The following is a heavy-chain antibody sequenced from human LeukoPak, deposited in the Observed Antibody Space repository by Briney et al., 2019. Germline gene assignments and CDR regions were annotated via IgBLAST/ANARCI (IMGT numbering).Heavy chain of an antibody. CDR2: FYPGDSDT. D-gene: IGHD3-3*01. V-gene: IGHV5-51*01. J-gene: IGHJ4*02. CDR3: ARPHNYDFWSGYFDY. CDR1: GYSFTNYW. Sequence: GESLKISCKGSGYSFTNYWIGWVRQMPGKGLEWMGIFYPGDSDTRYSPSFQGQVTISADKSISTAYLQWSSLKASDTAMYYCARPHNYDFWSGYFDYWGQGTLVTVSS.